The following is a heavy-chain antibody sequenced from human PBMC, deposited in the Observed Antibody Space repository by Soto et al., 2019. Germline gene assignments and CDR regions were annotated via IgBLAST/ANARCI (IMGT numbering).Heavy chain of an antibody. CDR2: IWYDGSNK. V-gene: IGHV3-33*01. D-gene: IGHD6-13*01. CDR3: ARDPVGNSRYWYYGMDV. Sequence: QVQLVESGGGVVQPGRSLRLSCAASGFTFSSYGMHWVRQAPGKGLEWVAVIWYDGSNKYYADSVKGRFTISRDNSKNXXYLQMNSLRAEDTAVYYCARDPVGNSRYWYYGMDVWGQGTTVTVSS. CDR1: GFTFSSYG. J-gene: IGHJ6*02.